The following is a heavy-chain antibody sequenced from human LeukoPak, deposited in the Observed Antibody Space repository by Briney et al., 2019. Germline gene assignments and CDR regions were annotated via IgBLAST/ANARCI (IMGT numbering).Heavy chain of an antibody. J-gene: IGHJ4*02. D-gene: IGHD1-26*01. CDR3: ARGLLSKSQRGFFDY. CDR1: GFTFSTYG. Sequence: PGGSLRLSCAASGFTFSTYGMHLVRQAPGKGLEWVAVMSSDGSNKYCADSVKGRFTISRDNTKNTLFLQMNSLRVEDTAVYYCARGLLSKSQRGFFDYWGQGTLVSVSS. CDR2: MSSDGSNK. V-gene: IGHV3-30*03.